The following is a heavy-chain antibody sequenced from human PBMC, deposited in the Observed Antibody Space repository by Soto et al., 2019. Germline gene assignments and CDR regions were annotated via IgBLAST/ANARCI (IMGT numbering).Heavy chain of an antibody. CDR3: ARDEGLTETMFRFDY. CDR1: GFTFSSYW. D-gene: IGHD3-10*01. Sequence: EVQLVESGGGLVQPGGSLRLSCAVSGFTFSSYWMAWIRQAPGKGLEWVANIKEDGSVKNYVGSVKGRFTVSRDNAKNSLYLQMNSLRAEDTAVYFCARDEGLTETMFRFDYWGQGTLVTVSS. J-gene: IGHJ4*02. CDR2: IKEDGSVK. V-gene: IGHV3-7*01.